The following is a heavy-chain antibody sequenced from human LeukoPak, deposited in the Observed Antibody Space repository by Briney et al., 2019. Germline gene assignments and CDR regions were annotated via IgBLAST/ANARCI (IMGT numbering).Heavy chain of an antibody. Sequence: SETLSLTCTVSGGSISSSSYYWGWIRQPPGKGLEWIGSIYYSGSTYYNPSLKSRVTISVDTSKNQFSLKLSSVTAADTAVYYCARLWCSSTSCKQSDDAFDIWGQGTMVTVSS. CDR1: GGSISSSSYY. D-gene: IGHD2-2*01. V-gene: IGHV4-39*01. J-gene: IGHJ3*02. CDR3: ARLWCSSTSCKQSDDAFDI. CDR2: IYYSGST.